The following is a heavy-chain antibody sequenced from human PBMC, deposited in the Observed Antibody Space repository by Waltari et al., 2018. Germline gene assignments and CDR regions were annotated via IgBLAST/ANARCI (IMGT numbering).Heavy chain of an antibody. CDR3: AKDYDSSGYYPPQSGYFDY. D-gene: IGHD3-22*01. CDR2: IWSDGNDK. V-gene: IGHV3-33*06. CDR1: GCSCSPYG. Sequence: QVQLVESGGGVVQPGRSLRLSCAASGCSCSPYGMPWVRQAPGKGLEWVAHIWSDGNDKYYADSVTGRFTISRDNSKNTLYLQMNSLRAEDTAVYYCAKDYDSSGYYPPQSGYFDYWGQGTLVIVSS. J-gene: IGHJ4*02.